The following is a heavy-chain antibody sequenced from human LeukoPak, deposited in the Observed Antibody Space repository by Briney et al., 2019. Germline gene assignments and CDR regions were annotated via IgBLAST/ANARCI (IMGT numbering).Heavy chain of an antibody. CDR1: GFTFSSYA. CDR3: AKDLVVAATPSWDY. V-gene: IGHV3-23*01. CDR2: ISGSGGST. D-gene: IGHD2-15*01. Sequence: TGGSLRLSCAASGFTFSSYAMSWVRQAPGKGLEWVSAISGSGGSTYYADSVKGRFTISRDNSKNTLYLQMNSLRAEDTAVYYCAKDLVVAATPSWDYWGQGTLVTVSS. J-gene: IGHJ4*02.